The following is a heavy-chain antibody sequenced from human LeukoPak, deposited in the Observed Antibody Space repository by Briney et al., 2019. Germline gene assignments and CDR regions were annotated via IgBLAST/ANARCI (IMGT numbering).Heavy chain of an antibody. CDR3: ARDRGGYTYSHDY. J-gene: IGHJ4*02. D-gene: IGHD5-18*01. V-gene: IGHV4-4*07. CDR2: IYTSGST. Sequence: SETLSLTCTVSGGSITSYYWSWIRQPAGKGLEWIGRIYTSGSTNYNPSLKSRVTISVDKSKNQLSLKLNFVTAADTAVYYCARDRGGYTYSHDYWGQGTLVTVSS. CDR1: GGSITSYY.